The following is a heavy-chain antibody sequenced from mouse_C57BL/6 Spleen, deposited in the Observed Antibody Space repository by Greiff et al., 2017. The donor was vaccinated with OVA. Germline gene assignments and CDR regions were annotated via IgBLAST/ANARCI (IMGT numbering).Heavy chain of an antibody. V-gene: IGHV1-81*01. CDR1: GYTFTSYG. J-gene: IGHJ2*01. Sequence: QVQLKESGAELARPGASVKLSCKASGYTFTSYGISWVKQRTGQGLEWIGEIYPRSGHTYYNEKFKGKATLTADKASSTAYMELRSLTSEDSAVYFCARSDYYGLDYWGQGTTLTVSS. CDR2: IYPRSGHT. D-gene: IGHD1-1*01. CDR3: ARSDYYGLDY.